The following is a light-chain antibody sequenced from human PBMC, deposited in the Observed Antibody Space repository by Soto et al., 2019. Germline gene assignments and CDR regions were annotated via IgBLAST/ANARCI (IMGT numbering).Light chain of an antibody. J-gene: IGKJ5*01. CDR2: GAS. CDR1: QSVSSN. Sequence: EIVMTQSPATLSVSPGRRATLPCRASQSVSSNLAWYQQKPGQAPRLLIYGASTRATGIPARFSGSGSGTDFTLTISSLEPEDFAVYYCQQRLNWQVTFGQGTRLEI. CDR3: QQRLNWQVT. V-gene: IGKV3D-15*01.